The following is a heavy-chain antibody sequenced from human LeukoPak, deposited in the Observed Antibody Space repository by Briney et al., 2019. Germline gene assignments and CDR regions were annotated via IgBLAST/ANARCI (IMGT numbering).Heavy chain of an antibody. CDR1: GGPFGNYA. V-gene: IGHV1-69*13. CDR2: IVPLFGKA. J-gene: IGHJ4*02. Sequence: SVKVSCKSSGGPFGNYAITWVRQAPGQGLEWMGGIVPLFGKANVAQKFQGRVTLTADESTGTTYLELSSLKSEDTAIYFCATDDHTSGFEFWGQGTLVTASS. D-gene: IGHD1-26*01. CDR3: ATDDHTSGFEF.